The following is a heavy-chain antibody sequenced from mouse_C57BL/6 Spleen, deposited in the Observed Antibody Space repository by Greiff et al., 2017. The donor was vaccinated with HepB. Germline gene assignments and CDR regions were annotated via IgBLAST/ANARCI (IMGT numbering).Heavy chain of an antibody. CDR1: GYTFTDYY. CDR2: INPNNGGT. V-gene: IGHV1-26*01. CDR3: ARSLPSPTGDDY. Sequence: EVQLQQSGPELVKPGASVKISCKASGYTFTDYYMNWVKQSHGKSLEWIGDINPNNGGTSYNQKFKGKATLTVDKSSSTAYMELRSLTSEDSAVYYCARSLPSPTGDDYWGQGTTLTVSS. D-gene: IGHD1-1*01. J-gene: IGHJ2*01.